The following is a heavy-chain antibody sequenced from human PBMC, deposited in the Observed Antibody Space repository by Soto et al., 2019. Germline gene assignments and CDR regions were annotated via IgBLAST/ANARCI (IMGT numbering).Heavy chain of an antibody. D-gene: IGHD2-15*01. J-gene: IGHJ3*02. CDR1: GYSFTSYW. CDR3: ARHVEFCSGGSCYNDDFDI. CDR2: IDPSDSYT. V-gene: IGHV5-10-1*01. Sequence: PGESLKISCKGSGYSFTSYWISWVRQMPGKGLEWMGRIDPSDSYTNYSPSFQGHVTISADKSISTAYLQWSSLKASDTAMYYCARHVEFCSGGSCYNDDFDIWGQGTMVTVSS.